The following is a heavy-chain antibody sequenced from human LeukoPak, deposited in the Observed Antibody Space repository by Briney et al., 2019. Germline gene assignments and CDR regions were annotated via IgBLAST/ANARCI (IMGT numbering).Heavy chain of an antibody. CDR3: ARENWAPYY. CDR2: IKQDGSER. CDR1: GFTFSSYW. V-gene: IGHV3-7*01. J-gene: IGHJ4*02. D-gene: IGHD7-27*01. Sequence: GGSLRLSCAASGFTFSSYWMTWVRQAPGKWLEWVANIKQDGSERNYVDSVKGRFTISRDNAKNSLYLQMNSLRAEDTAVYYCARENWAPYYWGQGTLVTVSS.